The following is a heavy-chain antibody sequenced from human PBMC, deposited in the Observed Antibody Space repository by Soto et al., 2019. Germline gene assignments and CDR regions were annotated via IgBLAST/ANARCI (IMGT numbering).Heavy chain of an antibody. J-gene: IGHJ3*02. CDR3: ARDSTVTTLHDAFDI. CDR1: GFTFSSYW. Sequence: GGSLRLSCAASGFTFSSYWMSWVRQAPGKGLEWVANIKQDGSEKYYVDSVKGRFTISRDNAKNSLYLQMNSLRAEDTAVYYCARDSTVTTLHDAFDIWGQGTMVTVS. D-gene: IGHD4-4*01. V-gene: IGHV3-7*01. CDR2: IKQDGSEK.